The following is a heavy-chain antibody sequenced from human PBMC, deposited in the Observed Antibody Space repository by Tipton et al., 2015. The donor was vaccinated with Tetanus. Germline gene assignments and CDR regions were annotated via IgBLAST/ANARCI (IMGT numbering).Heavy chain of an antibody. V-gene: IGHV4-30-2*01. CDR3: ARAGAVHTFDH. J-gene: IGHJ4*02. Sequence: TLSLTCTVSGDSLSTGFYSWSWIRQPPGKGLEWIGYIYHTGSTYYNPAPHSRVIMPVDMSKNQFSLRLKSVTAADTAVYFCARAGAVHTFDHWGQGILVPVSS. CDR1: GDSLSTGFYS. CDR2: IYHTGST. D-gene: IGHD5-18*01.